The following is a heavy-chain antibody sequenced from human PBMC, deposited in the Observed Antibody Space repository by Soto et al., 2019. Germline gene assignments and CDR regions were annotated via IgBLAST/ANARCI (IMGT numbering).Heavy chain of an antibody. V-gene: IGHV3-11*01. CDR1: GFTFSDYY. CDR3: ASLYGSGSYFGYYYGMDV. J-gene: IGHJ6*02. D-gene: IGHD3-10*01. Sequence: QVQLVESGGGLVKPGGSLRLSCAAYGFTFSDYYMSWIRQAPGKGLEWVSYISSSGSTIYYADSVKGRFTISRDNAKNSLDLQMNSLRADDTAVYYCASLYGSGSYFGYYYGMDVWGQWTTVTVSS. CDR2: ISSSGSTI.